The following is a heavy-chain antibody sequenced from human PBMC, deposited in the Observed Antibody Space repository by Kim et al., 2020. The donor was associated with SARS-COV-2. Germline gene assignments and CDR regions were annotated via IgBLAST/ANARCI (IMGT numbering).Heavy chain of an antibody. CDR2: ISWNSGSI. V-gene: IGHV3-9*01. Sequence: GGSLRLSCAASGFTFGDYAMHWVRQAPGKGLEWVSGISWNSGSIGYADSVKGRFTISRDNAKNSLYLQMNSLRAEDTALYYCAKDGSRARLWLTSVVWGQGTLVTVSS. CDR3: AKDGSRARLWLTSVV. J-gene: IGHJ4*02. CDR1: GFTFGDYA. D-gene: IGHD5-18*01.